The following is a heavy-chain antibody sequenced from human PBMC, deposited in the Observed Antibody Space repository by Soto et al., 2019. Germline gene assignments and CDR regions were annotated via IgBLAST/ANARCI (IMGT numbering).Heavy chain of an antibody. V-gene: IGHV4-4*02. Sequence: SETLSLTCAVSGGSISSSNWWSWVRQPPGKGLEWIGEIYHSGSTNYNPSLKSRVTISVDKSKNQFSLKLSSVTAADTAVYYCARDDRSSFWSGNPYYYYGMDVWGQGTTVTVSS. CDR2: IYHSGST. CDR3: ARDDRSSFWSGNPYYYYGMDV. J-gene: IGHJ6*02. D-gene: IGHD3-3*01. CDR1: GGSISSSNW.